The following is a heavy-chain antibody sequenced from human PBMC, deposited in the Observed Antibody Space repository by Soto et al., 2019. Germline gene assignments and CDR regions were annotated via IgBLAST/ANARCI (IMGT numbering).Heavy chain of an antibody. J-gene: IGHJ5*02. Sequence: QVQLVQSGAEVKKPGASVKVSCKASGYTFTSYYMHWVRQAPGQGLEWMGIINPSGGSTSYAQKSQGRVTMTRDTSTSTVYMELSSLRSEDTAVYYCARDRAVRKQRGWFDPWGQGTLVTVSS. CDR1: GYTFTSYY. CDR3: ARDRAVRKQRGWFDP. V-gene: IGHV1-46*01. CDR2: INPSGGST. D-gene: IGHD6-25*01.